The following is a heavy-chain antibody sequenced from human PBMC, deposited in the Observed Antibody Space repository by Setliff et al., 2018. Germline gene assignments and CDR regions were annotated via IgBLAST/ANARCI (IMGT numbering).Heavy chain of an antibody. Sequence: PSETLSLTCTVSGGSMSADYYWSWIRQPAGKGLEWIGHVHTDGSTNYNPSLKSRVIISVDTSKNQLSVKLSSVTAADTAVYFCARGGYNSRSGYSAYYYDYWGQGALVTVSS. CDR3: ARGGYNSRSGYSAYYYDY. D-gene: IGHD3-3*01. CDR1: GGSMSADYY. V-gene: IGHV4-61*09. J-gene: IGHJ4*02. CDR2: VHTDGST.